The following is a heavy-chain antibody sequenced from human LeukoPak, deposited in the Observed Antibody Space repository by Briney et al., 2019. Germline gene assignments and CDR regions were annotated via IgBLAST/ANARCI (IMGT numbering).Heavy chain of an antibody. CDR3: ARDQRAYYHMDV. V-gene: IGHV4-4*07. CDR2: PYISGDT. CDR1: ACSISSHH. J-gene: IGHJ6*03. Sequence: SETLSRTSTVYACSISSHHWVWMPQPAGQGLEWFVRPYISGDTDYNPYLKSRVTMSVDTSKNQFFLKLSSVTAADTAVYYCARDQRAYYHMDVWGKGTTVTVSS.